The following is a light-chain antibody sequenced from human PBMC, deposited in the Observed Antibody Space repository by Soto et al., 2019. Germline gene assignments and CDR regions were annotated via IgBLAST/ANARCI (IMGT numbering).Light chain of an antibody. CDR1: QSVSSY. J-gene: IGKJ3*01. CDR3: QQRSNWPLT. Sequence: EIVLTQSPATLSLSPGERATLSCRASQSVSSYLAWYQQKPGQAPRLLIYDASNRATGIPARFSGSGSVTDFTLTICRLEPEDVAVYYCQQRSNWPLTFGPGTKVYIK. V-gene: IGKV3-11*01. CDR2: DAS.